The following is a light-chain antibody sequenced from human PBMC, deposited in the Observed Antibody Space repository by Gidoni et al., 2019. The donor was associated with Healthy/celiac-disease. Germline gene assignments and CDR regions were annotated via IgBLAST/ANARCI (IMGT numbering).Light chain of an antibody. Sequence: EIVLTQYPDFQSVTPKEKVTITCRASQSIGSSLHWYQQKPDQSPKLLIKYASQSFSGVPSRFSGSGSGTDFTLTINSLEAEDAATYYCHQSTGLPYTFGQGTKLEIK. CDR2: YAS. CDR3: HQSTGLPYT. J-gene: IGKJ2*01. V-gene: IGKV6-21*01. CDR1: QSIGSS.